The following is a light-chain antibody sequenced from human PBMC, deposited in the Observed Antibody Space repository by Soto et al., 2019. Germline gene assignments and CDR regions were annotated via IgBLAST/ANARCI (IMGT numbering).Light chain of an antibody. CDR1: QSVSSSY. CDR3: QQYGSSPLVT. V-gene: IGKV3-20*01. J-gene: IGKJ5*01. CDR2: GAS. Sequence: VVLTQPPGTLSLSPGERATLSCRASQSVSSSYLAWYQQKPGQAPRLLIYGASSRATGIPDRFSGSGSGTDFTLTISRLEPEDFAVYYCQQYGSSPLVTFGQGTRLEIK.